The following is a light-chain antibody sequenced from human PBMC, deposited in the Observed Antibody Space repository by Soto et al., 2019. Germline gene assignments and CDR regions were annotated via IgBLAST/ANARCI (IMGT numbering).Light chain of an antibody. Sequence: DVVMTQSPLSLPVTLGQPSSISCRSSQILVHSDGNTYLNWFHQRPGQAPRRLIYKVSNRDSGVPARFSGSGSGTDFALKISRVEAEDVGVYYCMQGTHWPITFGQGTRLEIK. V-gene: IGKV2-30*02. CDR1: QILVHSDGNTY. CDR2: KVS. CDR3: MQGTHWPIT. J-gene: IGKJ5*01.